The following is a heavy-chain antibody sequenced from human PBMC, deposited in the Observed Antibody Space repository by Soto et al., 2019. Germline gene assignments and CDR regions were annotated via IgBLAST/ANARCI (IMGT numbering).Heavy chain of an antibody. V-gene: IGHV4-30-4*01. D-gene: IGHD3-10*01. J-gene: IGHJ6*02. CDR1: GGSISSGDYY. CDR3: ARELGGSPHYYYYGMDV. Sequence: SETLSLTCTVSGGSISSGDYYWSWIRQPPGKGLEWIGYIYYSGGTYYNPSLKSRVTISVDTSKNQFSLKLSSVTAADTAVYYCARELGGSPHYYYYGMDVWGQGTTVTVSS. CDR2: IYYSGGT.